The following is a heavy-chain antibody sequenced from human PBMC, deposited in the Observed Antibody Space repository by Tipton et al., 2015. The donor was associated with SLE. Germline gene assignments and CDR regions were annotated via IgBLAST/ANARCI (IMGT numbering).Heavy chain of an antibody. Sequence: TLSLTCTVSGGSISSNYWIWIRQPPGKGLEWIGYISDGGDTNYNPSLKSRVTISVGPAKNQFSLKLTSVTAADSALYYCARGMLTWRGAVLGVDVWGQGITVNVSS. V-gene: IGHV4-59*08. J-gene: IGHJ6*02. CDR1: GGSISSNY. D-gene: IGHD2-8*01. CDR3: ARGMLTWRGAVLGVDV. CDR2: ISDGGDT.